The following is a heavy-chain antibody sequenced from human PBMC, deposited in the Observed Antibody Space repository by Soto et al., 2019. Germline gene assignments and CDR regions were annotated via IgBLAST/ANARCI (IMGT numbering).Heavy chain of an antibody. D-gene: IGHD2-21*01. V-gene: IGHV5-51*01. J-gene: IGHJ3*02. Sequence: GESLKISCKGYGYSFTSYLIGWVRQMPGKGLEWMGIIYPGDSDTRYSPSFQGQVTISADKSISTAYLQWSSLKASDTAMYYCARRVGGDFDAFDIWGQGTMVTVSS. CDR3: ARRVGGDFDAFDI. CDR1: GYSFTSYL. CDR2: IYPGDSDT.